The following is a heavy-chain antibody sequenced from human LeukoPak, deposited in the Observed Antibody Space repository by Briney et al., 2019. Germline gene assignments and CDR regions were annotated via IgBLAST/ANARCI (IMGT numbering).Heavy chain of an antibody. CDR1: GFTISSHG. CDR3: AKDWGSSGWYNYFDP. D-gene: IGHD6-19*01. Sequence: GTSLRLSCVVSGFTISSHGMHWVRQAPGKGLEWVAMISYHGSAKYYGDSVQGRFTISRDISENTLYLQMDSLRPEDTAIYYCAKDWGSSGWYNYFDPWGQGTLVTASS. J-gene: IGHJ5*02. CDR2: ISYHGSAK. V-gene: IGHV3-30*18.